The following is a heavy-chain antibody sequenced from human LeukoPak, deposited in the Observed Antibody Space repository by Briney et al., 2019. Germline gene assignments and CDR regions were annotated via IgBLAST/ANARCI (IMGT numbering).Heavy chain of an antibody. J-gene: IGHJ5*02. CDR1: GFTVSCNY. CDR2: IYSGGST. CDR3: ARVRGSTAIVNWFDP. D-gene: IGHD2-21*02. V-gene: IGHV3-66*01. Sequence: QPGGSLRLSCAASGFTVSCNYMSWVRQAPGKGLEWVSTIYSGGSTYNADSVKGRFTISRDNSKNTLYLQMNNLRAEDTAVYYCARVRGSTAIVNWFDPWGQGTLVTVSS.